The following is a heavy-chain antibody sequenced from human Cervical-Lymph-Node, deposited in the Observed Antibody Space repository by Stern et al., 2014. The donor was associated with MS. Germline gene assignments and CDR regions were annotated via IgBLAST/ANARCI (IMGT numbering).Heavy chain of an antibody. CDR2: IIPMVGTP. D-gene: IGHD3-22*01. J-gene: IGHJ3*02. CDR1: GGTFSRYA. CDR3: ARGRPNSVLVVAGLFYEPFDM. V-gene: IGHV1-69*01. Sequence: QVQLVESGAEVKKPGSSVKVSCKASGGTFSRYALSWVRQAPGQGLQWMGGIIPMVGTPNYAQNFQGRVTISADEFTTTAYMELSSLRSEDTAVYFCARGRPNSVLVVAGLFYEPFDMWGQGTMVTVSS.